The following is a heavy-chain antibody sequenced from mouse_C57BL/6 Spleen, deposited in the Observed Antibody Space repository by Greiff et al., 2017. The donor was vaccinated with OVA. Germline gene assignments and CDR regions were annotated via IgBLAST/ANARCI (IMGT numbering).Heavy chain of an antibody. J-gene: IGHJ1*03. CDR1: GYTFTDYY. CDR3: AREHSSGYAHWYFDV. V-gene: IGHV1-76*01. Sequence: QVQLQQSGAELVRPGASVKLSCKASGYTFTDYYINWVKQRPGQGLEWIARIYPGSGNTYYNEKFKGKATLTAEKSSSTAYMQLSSLTSEDSAVYFCAREHSSGYAHWYFDVWGTGTTVTVSS. CDR2: IYPGSGNT. D-gene: IGHD3-2*02.